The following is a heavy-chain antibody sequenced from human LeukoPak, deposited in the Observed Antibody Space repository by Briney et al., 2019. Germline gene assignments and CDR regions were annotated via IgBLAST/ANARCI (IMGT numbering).Heavy chain of an antibody. V-gene: IGHV1-69*05. Sequence: SVKVSCKASGGTFSSYAISWVRQAPGQGLEWMGRIIPIFGTANYAQKFQGRVTITTDESTSTAYMELSSLRSEDTAVYYCARDVKPLAYYDSSGCYVWGQGTLVTVSS. CDR3: ARDVKPLAYYDSSGCYV. CDR1: GGTFSSYA. D-gene: IGHD3-22*01. CDR2: IIPIFGTA. J-gene: IGHJ4*02.